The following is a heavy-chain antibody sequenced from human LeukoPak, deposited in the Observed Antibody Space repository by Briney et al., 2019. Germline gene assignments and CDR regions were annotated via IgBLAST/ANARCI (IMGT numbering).Heavy chain of an antibody. J-gene: IGHJ5*02. V-gene: IGHV3-48*01. CDR3: ARVIGVGWLDP. CDR1: GFTFSNYG. Sequence: GGSLRLSCAASGFTFSNYGMNWVRQAPGKGLEWVSYISSSKSTIDYADSVKGRFTISRDNAKNSLYLQMNSLRAEDTALYYCARVIGVGWLDPWGQGTLVTVSS. D-gene: IGHD3-22*01. CDR2: ISSSKSTI.